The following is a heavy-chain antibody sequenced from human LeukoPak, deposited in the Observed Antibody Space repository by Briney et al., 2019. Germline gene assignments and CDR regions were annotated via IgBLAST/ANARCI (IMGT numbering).Heavy chain of an antibody. CDR1: GGTISSYA. V-gene: IGHV1-69*06. Sequence: GASVKVSCKASGGTISSYAISWVRQAPGQGLEWMGGIIPIFGTANYAQKFQGRVTITADKSTSTAYMELSSLRSEDTAVYYCASSGEGSITIFGVVTEAFDYWGQGTLVTVSS. J-gene: IGHJ4*02. D-gene: IGHD3-3*01. CDR3: ASSGEGSITIFGVVTEAFDY. CDR2: IIPIFGTA.